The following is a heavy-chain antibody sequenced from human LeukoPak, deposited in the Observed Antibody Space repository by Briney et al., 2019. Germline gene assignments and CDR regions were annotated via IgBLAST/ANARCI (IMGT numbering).Heavy chain of an antibody. J-gene: IGHJ6*02. CDR2: IYYSGST. Sequence: PSETLSLTCTVSGGSISSSSYYWGWIRQPPGKGLEWIGSIYYSGSTYYNPSLKSRVTISVDTSKNQFSLKLGSVTAADTAVYYCARRPLKYNYYYGMDVWGQGTTVTVSS. CDR3: ARRPLKYNYYYGMDV. V-gene: IGHV4-39*01. CDR1: GGSISSSSYY.